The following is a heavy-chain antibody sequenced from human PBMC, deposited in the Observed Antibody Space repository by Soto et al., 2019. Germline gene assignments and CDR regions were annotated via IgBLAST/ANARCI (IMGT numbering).Heavy chain of an antibody. Sequence: QVQLVQSGAEVKKPGASVKVSCKASGYTFTSYGISWVRQAPGRGLEWMGWISAYNGNTNYAQKLQGRVTMTTDTSTSTAYMELRSLRSDDTAVYYCASGANDFWSGYYGFDYFDYWGQGTLVTVSS. CDR1: GYTFTSYG. CDR2: ISAYNGNT. J-gene: IGHJ4*02. V-gene: IGHV1-18*04. CDR3: ASGANDFWSGYYGFDYFDY. D-gene: IGHD3-3*01.